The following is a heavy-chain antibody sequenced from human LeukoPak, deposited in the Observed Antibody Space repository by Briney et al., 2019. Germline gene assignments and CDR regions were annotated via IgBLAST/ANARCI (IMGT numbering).Heavy chain of an antibody. CDR1: GFPFSSYG. Sequence: GMSLRLSCAASGFPFSSYGMHWVRQAPGKGLEWVAAISNDGNNKFYADSVKGRFTISRDNPKNTMNLQMDSLRSEDTAVYYCARRPRVYGDYGGGAEFDYWGQGTLVTVSS. D-gene: IGHD4-17*01. V-gene: IGHV3-30*03. J-gene: IGHJ4*02. CDR2: ISNDGNNK. CDR3: ARRPRVYGDYGGGAEFDY.